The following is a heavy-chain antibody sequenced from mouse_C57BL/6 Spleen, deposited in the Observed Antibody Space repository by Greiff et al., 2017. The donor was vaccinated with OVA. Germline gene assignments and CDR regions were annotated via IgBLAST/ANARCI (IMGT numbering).Heavy chain of an antibody. CDR1: GYTFTDYY. CDR3: ARSYGSSYDYFDY. D-gene: IGHD1-1*01. CDR2: INPNNGGT. V-gene: IGHV1-26*01. J-gene: IGHJ2*01. Sequence: VQLQQSGPELVKPGASVKISCKASGYTFTDYYMNWVKQSHGKSLEWIGDINPNNGGTSYNQKFKGKATLTVDKSSSTAYMELRSLTSEDSAVYYCARSYGSSYDYFDYWGQGTTLTVSS.